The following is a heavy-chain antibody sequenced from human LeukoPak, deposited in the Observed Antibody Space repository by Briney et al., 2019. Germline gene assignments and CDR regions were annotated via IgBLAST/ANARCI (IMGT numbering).Heavy chain of an antibody. D-gene: IGHD6-19*01. V-gene: IGHV4-34*01. CDR3: AAPLDASSGWYY. CDR2: INHSGST. Sequence: SETLSLTCAVYGGSFSGYYWSWLRQPPGKGLEWIGEINHSGSTNYNPSLKSRVTISVDTSKNQFSLKLSSVTAADTAVYYCAAPLDASSGWYYWGQGTLVTVSS. J-gene: IGHJ4*02. CDR1: GGSFSGYY.